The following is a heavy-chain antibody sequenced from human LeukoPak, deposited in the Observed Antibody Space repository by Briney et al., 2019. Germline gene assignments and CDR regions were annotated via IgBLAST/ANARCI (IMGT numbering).Heavy chain of an antibody. CDR1: GFTFSSYA. D-gene: IGHD3-10*01. V-gene: IGHV3-23*01. J-gene: IGHJ4*02. CDR3: AKDRRAGSYDY. Sequence: GGSLRLSCAASGFTFSSYAMSWVRQAPGKGLEWVSAITGSGGSTYYADSVKGRFTISRDNSKNTLYLQMNRLRAEDTAVYYCAKDRRAGSYDYWGQGTLVTVSS. CDR2: ITGSGGST.